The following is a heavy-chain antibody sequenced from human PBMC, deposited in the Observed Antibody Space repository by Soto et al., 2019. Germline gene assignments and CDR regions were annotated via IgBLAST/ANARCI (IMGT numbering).Heavy chain of an antibody. CDR1: GFTFSRHT. J-gene: IGHJ4*02. V-gene: IGHV3-30-3*01. CDR3: AREVYYDFWSGFSTHPYYFDD. CDR2: ISDDGSNT. D-gene: IGHD3-3*01. Sequence: QVQLVESGGGVVQPGRSLRLSCAASGFTFSRHTMHWVRQAPGKGLEWVAAISDDGSNTYYADSVKGRFTISRDNSKNTLSLQMNSLSSEDTAVHHCAREVYYDFWSGFSTHPYYFDDWGQGTLVTVSA.